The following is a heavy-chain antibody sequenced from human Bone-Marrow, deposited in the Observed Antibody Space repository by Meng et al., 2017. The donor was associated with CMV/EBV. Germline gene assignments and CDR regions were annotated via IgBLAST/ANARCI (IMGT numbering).Heavy chain of an antibody. CDR1: GFSLSTSGVG. J-gene: IGHJ4*02. Sequence: SGPTLVTPTPTLPLTCTFSGFSLSTSGVGVGSIRQPPGKGLEWIGYIYYSGGTNYNPALKSRVTLSVDTSTHQFSLKLSSVTAADTAVYYCARERDGGWCDYWGQGTRVTGSS. CDR3: ARERDGGWCDY. V-gene: IGHV4-61*08. CDR2: IYYSGGT. D-gene: IGHD6-19*01.